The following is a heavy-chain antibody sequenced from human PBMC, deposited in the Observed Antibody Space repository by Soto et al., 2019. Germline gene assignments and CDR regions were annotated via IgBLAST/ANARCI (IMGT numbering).Heavy chain of an antibody. Sequence: SLTCTVSGGSVSSGSYYWSWIRQPPGKGLEWIGYIYYSGSTNYNPSLKSRVTISVDTSKNQFSLKLSSVTAADTAVYYCARTYYGMDVWGQGTTVIVS. CDR3: ARTYYGMDV. CDR2: IYYSGST. J-gene: IGHJ6*02. V-gene: IGHV4-61*01. CDR1: GGSVSSGSYY.